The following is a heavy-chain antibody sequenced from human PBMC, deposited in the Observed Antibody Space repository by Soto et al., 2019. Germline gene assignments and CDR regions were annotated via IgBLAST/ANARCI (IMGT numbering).Heavy chain of an antibody. CDR3: ARATYYYDSSGYPTDGIDY. CDR2: IYYSGST. D-gene: IGHD3-22*01. J-gene: IGHJ4*02. V-gene: IGHV4-30-4*01. CDR1: GGSISSGDYY. Sequence: QVQLQESGPGLVKPSQTLSLTCTVSGGSISSGDYYWSWIRQPPGKGLEWIGYIYYSGSTYYNPSLTSRVTISVDTSKNQFSLKLSSVTAADKAVYYCARATYYYDSSGYPTDGIDYWGQGTLVTVSS.